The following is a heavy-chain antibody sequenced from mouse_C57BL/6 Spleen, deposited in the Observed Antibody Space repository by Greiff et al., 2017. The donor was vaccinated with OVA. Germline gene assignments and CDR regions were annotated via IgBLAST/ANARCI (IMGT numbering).Heavy chain of an antibody. CDR3: SRLKNDGFSWFAY. Sequence: QVQLKQPGAELVKPGASVKMSCKASGYTFTSYCITWVKQRPGPGLEWIGDIYPGSGSTNYNEKFKSKATLTVATSSSQAYLQLSRLKSEDAAVYDFSRLKNDGFSWFAYWGQGTLVTVSA. J-gene: IGHJ3*01. CDR1: GYTFTSYC. V-gene: IGHV1-55*01. D-gene: IGHD2-3*01. CDR2: IYPGSGST.